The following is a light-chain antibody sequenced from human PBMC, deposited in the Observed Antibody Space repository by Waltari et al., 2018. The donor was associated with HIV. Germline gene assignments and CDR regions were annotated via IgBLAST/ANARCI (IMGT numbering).Light chain of an antibody. CDR1: QTVTSSY. Sequence: EIVLTQSPGTLSLSPGERATLSCRASQTVTSSYLAWYQLKPGQAPRLLLSGASSRASGIPDRVSGSGSGTDFTLTISRLEPEDFAVYYCQQYGTSRVTFGQGTRLEIK. CDR2: GAS. CDR3: QQYGTSRVT. V-gene: IGKV3-20*01. J-gene: IGKJ5*01.